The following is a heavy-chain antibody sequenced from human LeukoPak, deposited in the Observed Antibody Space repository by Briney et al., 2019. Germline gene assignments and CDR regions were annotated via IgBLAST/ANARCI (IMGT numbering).Heavy chain of an antibody. Sequence: GASVKVSCKASGFTFSSYAMSWVRQAPGKGLEWVSAISGSGGSTYYADSVKGRFTISRDNSKNTLYLQMNSLRAEDTAAYYCAKDQGRSGWPDFDYWGQGTLVTVSS. D-gene: IGHD6-19*01. J-gene: IGHJ4*02. CDR3: AKDQGRSGWPDFDY. CDR1: GFTFSSYA. CDR2: ISGSGGST. V-gene: IGHV3-23*01.